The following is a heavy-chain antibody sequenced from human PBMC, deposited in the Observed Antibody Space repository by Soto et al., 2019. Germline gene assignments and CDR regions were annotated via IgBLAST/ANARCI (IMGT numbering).Heavy chain of an antibody. V-gene: IGHV3-74*01. CDR3: SQDTFGSRDF. J-gene: IGHJ1*01. D-gene: IGHD3-16*01. CDR1: KFTLGGYW. Sequence: PGGPRGLSCPSSKFTLGGYWLHWFRQAPGKGLEWVARIPPEDHRRDYADSVRGRFFISRDNAKRTLYLQMSDLRAEDTAVYFCSQDTFGSRDFWGQGALVTVSS. CDR2: IPPEDHRR.